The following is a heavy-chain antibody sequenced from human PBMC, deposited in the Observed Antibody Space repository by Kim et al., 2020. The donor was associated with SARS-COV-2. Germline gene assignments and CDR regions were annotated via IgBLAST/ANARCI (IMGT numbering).Heavy chain of an antibody. CDR3: ARDGPQLWFRESIFGVYYYYGMDV. CDR1: GFTFSDYY. D-gene: IGHD5-18*01. J-gene: IGHJ6*02. Sequence: GGSLRLSCAASGFTFSDYYMSWIRQAPGKGLEWVSYISSSSSYTNYADSVKGRFTISRDNAKNSLYLQMNSLRAEDTAVYYCARDGPQLWFRESIFGVYYYYGMDVWGQGTTVTVSS. V-gene: IGHV3-11*05. CDR2: ISSSSSYT.